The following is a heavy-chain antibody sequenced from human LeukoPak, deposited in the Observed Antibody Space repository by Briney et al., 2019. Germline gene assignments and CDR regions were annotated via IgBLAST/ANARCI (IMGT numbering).Heavy chain of an antibody. Sequence: GGSLRLSCAASGFTFDDYAMHWVRQAPGKGLEWVSAISGSGGSTYYADSVKGRFTISRDNSKNTLYLQMNSLRAEDTAVYYCAKSRQEYSYGYPYYFDYWGQGTLVTVSS. D-gene: IGHD5-18*01. CDR2: ISGSGGST. V-gene: IGHV3-23*01. J-gene: IGHJ4*02. CDR1: GFTFDDYA. CDR3: AKSRQEYSYGYPYYFDY.